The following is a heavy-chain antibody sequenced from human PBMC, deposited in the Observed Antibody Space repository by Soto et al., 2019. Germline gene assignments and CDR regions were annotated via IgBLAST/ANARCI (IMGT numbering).Heavy chain of an antibody. V-gene: IGHV1-3*01. J-gene: IGHJ3*02. CDR3: ARDLIAAAESGQDAFDI. CDR2: INAGNGNT. D-gene: IGHD6-13*01. Sequence: ASVKVSCKASGYTFTSYAMHWVRQAPGQRFEWMGWINAGNGNTKYSQKFQGRVTITRDASASTAYMELSSLRSEDTAVYYCARDLIAAAESGQDAFDIWGQGTMVTVSS. CDR1: GYTFTSYA.